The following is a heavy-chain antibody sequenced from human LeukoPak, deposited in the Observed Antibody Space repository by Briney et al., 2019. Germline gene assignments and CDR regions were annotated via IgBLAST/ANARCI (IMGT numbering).Heavy chain of an antibody. V-gene: IGHV3-30*18. CDR1: GFSLWTSG. CDR2: TTHDGMYT. Sequence: GGSLRLYGAGSGFSLWTSGIHWVRQAPGKGLEWLSLTTHDGMYTNYADSVKGRFTISTDTSKNTVYLQMNSLRPEDTAVYYCTKGGGISANPLDPWGQGTLVIVSS. J-gene: IGHJ5*02. D-gene: IGHD4-23*01. CDR3: TKGGGISANPLDP.